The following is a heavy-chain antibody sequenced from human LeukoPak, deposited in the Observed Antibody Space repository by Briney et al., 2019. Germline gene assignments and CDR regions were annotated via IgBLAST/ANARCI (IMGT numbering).Heavy chain of an antibody. Sequence: SGPTLVNPTQTLTLTCTFSGFSLSTSGVGVGWIRQPPGKALEWLALIYWNDDKRYSPSLKSRLTITKDTSKNQVVPTMTNMDPVDTATYYCAHRRGRFWSGYFNYWGQGTLVTVSS. J-gene: IGHJ4*02. CDR3: AHRRGRFWSGYFNY. CDR1: GFSLSTSGVG. D-gene: IGHD3-3*01. CDR2: IYWNDDK. V-gene: IGHV2-5*01.